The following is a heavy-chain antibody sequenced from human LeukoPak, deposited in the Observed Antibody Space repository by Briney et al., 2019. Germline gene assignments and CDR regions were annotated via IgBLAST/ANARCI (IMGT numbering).Heavy chain of an antibody. Sequence: SETLSLTCTVSGGSISSYYWSWIRQPPGKGLEWIGYIYYSGSTNYNPSLKSRVTISVDTSKNQFSLKLSSVTAADTAVYHCARTKPDYSNYLPLYYMDVWGKGTTVTVSS. CDR2: IYYSGST. CDR3: ARTKPDYSNYLPLYYMDV. J-gene: IGHJ6*03. CDR1: GGSISSYY. D-gene: IGHD4-11*01. V-gene: IGHV4-59*01.